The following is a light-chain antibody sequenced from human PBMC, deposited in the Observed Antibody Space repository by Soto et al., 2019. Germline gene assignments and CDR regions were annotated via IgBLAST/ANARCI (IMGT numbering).Light chain of an antibody. V-gene: IGLV2-23*01. CDR2: EGT. CDR1: SSDIGDYTH. J-gene: IGLJ3*02. Sequence: QSALTQPASVSGSPGQSITISCTGTSSDIGDYTHVSWYQQHPGKAPKLIIYEGTTRPSGVSYRFSGSKSGNTASLTISGLQAEDEADYFCCSYAATFSVFGGGTKLTVL. CDR3: CSYAATFSV.